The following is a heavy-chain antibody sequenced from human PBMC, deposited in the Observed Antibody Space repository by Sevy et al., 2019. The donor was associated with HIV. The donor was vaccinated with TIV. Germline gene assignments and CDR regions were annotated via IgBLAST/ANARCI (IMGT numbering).Heavy chain of an antibody. CDR3: AKDHNLWSEGGFLHH. V-gene: IGHV3-30*18. Sequence: GESLKISCAASGFTFSSYAIHWVRQTPGKGLEWVAVISYDGNNEYYADSVKGRFTVSRDNSKNTLYAQMNSLRAEDTAVYYCAKDHNLWSEGGFLHHWGQGTLVTVSS. D-gene: IGHD3-10*01. CDR2: ISYDGNNE. J-gene: IGHJ1*01. CDR1: GFTFSSYA.